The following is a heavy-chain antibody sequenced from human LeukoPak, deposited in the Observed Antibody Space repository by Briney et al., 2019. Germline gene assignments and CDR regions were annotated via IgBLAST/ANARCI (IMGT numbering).Heavy chain of an antibody. CDR1: GFSFSTAW. Sequence: GGSLRLSCVASGFSFSTAWMHWARQTPGKGLVWVSHINGDGGAINYADDVKGRFTISRDNAKSTLYLQMNSLRVEDTAVYYCVRDLPRTSGPWGQGTLVTVS. V-gene: IGHV3-74*01. CDR2: INGDGGAI. J-gene: IGHJ5*02. CDR3: VRDLPRTSGP. D-gene: IGHD3-10*01.